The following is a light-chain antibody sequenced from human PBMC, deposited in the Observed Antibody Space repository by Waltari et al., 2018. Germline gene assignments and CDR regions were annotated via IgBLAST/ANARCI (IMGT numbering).Light chain of an antibody. CDR2: EAS. CDR1: QSVASF. J-gene: IGKJ4*02. Sequence: EIVLAQSPATLSLSPGERAALSCRASQSVASFLAWYQHKPGQPPKLIIYEASTRATGIPARFSGSGSGTDFTLTISSLEPEDFAVYYCQQRFNWPLTFGGGTKVEIK. V-gene: IGKV3-11*01. CDR3: QQRFNWPLT.